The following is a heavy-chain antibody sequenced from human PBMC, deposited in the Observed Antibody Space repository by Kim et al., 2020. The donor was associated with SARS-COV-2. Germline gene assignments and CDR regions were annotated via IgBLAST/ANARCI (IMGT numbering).Heavy chain of an antibody. J-gene: IGHJ4*02. CDR1: GGSISSYY. V-gene: IGHV4-59*08. CDR2: IYYSGST. Sequence: SETLSLTCTASGGSISSYYWSWIRQPPGKGLEWIGYIYYSGSTNYTHSLKSRVTLSVDTSKNQFSMRLSTVTAADTAPYYCASLRYCSGSGSHDYWGQGT. D-gene: IGHD3-10*01. CDR3: ASLRYCSGSGSHDY.